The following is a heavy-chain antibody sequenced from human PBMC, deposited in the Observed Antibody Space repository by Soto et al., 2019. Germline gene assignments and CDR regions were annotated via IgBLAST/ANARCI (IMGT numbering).Heavy chain of an antibody. CDR1: EFSFSDYW. V-gene: IGHV3-7*01. D-gene: IGHD6-13*01. CDR2: IKKDGSEK. J-gene: IGHJ4*02. Sequence: EVQLVESGGGFVQPGGSLRLSCSASEFSFSDYWMTWVRQAPGKGLEWVASIKKDGSEKSYVDSVKGRFTISRDNAKNSLYLQMSSLRDEDTAVYYCARRAAVVGLDYWGQGALFTVSS. CDR3: ARRAAVVGLDY.